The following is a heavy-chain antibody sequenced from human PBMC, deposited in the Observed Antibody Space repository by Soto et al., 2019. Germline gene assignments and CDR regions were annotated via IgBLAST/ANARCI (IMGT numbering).Heavy chain of an antibody. CDR2: IYYSGST. Sequence: SETLSLTCTVSGGSISSYYWSWIRQPPGKGLEWIGYIYYSGSTNYNPSLKSRVTISVDTSKNQFSLKLSSVTAADTAVYYCARHDGSGSWWFDPWGQGTLVTVSS. CDR1: GGSISSYY. J-gene: IGHJ5*02. CDR3: ARHDGSGSWWFDP. D-gene: IGHD3-10*01. V-gene: IGHV4-59*08.